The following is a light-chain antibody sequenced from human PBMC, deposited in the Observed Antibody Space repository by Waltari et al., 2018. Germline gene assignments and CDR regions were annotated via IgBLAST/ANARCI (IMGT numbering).Light chain of an antibody. CDR1: SGINVGTYR. V-gene: IGLV5-45*02. CDR2: YKSDSDE. CDR3: MIWHSSAWV. Sequence: QAVLTQPSSLSASPGASASLTCTLRSGINVGTYRIYWYQQKPGSPPQYLLRYKSDSDEQQGSGVPSRFSGSKDASANAGNLVISGLQSEDEADYYCMIWHSSAWVFGGGTKLTVL. J-gene: IGLJ3*02.